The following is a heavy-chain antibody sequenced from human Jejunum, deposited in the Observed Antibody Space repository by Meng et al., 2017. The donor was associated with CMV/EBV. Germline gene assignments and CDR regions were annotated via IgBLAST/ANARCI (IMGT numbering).Heavy chain of an antibody. J-gene: IGHJ4*02. CDR2: IYGGGST. D-gene: IGHD5-18*01. V-gene: IGHV3-66*01. CDR1: GFTVSNSY. CDR3: AREGTTLVTYDY. Sequence: VELVESGGGLVRPGGSLRLSCAASGFTVSNSYMGWVRQAPGKGLEWVSVIYGGGSTYYADSVKGRFTISRDSSKNTLYLQMNSLRAEDTAVYYCAREGTTLVTYDYWGQGTLVTVSS.